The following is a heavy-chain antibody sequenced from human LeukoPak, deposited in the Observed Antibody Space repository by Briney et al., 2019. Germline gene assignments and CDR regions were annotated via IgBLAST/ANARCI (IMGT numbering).Heavy chain of an antibody. D-gene: IGHD3-22*01. CDR2: IIGSGYSR. Sequence: PGGSLRLFCGASGFTFSSYAMSWVRHAPGKSLEWCSSIIGSGYSRYCAVSVQGRFTMSRVNLKITLYLLLNSLRAEDTAVYYCAKAHGIRITMIVVAPDYWGQGTLVTVSS. V-gene: IGHV3-23*01. J-gene: IGHJ4*02. CDR1: GFTFSSYA. CDR3: AKAHGIRITMIVVAPDY.